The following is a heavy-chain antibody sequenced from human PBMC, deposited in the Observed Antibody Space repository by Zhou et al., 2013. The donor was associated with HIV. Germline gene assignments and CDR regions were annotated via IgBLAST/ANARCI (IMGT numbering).Heavy chain of an antibody. Sequence: QVQLVQSGAEVKKPGSSVKVSCKASGGTFSSYAISWVRQAPGQGLEWMGGIIPIFGTANYAQKFQGRVTITTDESTSTAYMELSSLRSEDTAVYYCAGVGPIGDIAARPVYYYYYMDVWGKGTTVTVSS. CDR2: IIPIFGTA. J-gene: IGHJ6*03. CDR3: AGVGPIGDIAARPVYYYYYMDV. V-gene: IGHV1-69*05. CDR1: GGTFSSYA. D-gene: IGHD6-6*01.